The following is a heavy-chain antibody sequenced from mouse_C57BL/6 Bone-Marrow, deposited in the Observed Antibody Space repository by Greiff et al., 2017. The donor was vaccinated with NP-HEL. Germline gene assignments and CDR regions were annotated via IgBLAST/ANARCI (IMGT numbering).Heavy chain of an antibody. V-gene: IGHV3-6*01. Sequence: EVKLVESGPGLVKPSQSLSLTCSVTGYSITSGYYWNWIRQFPGNKLEWMGYISYDGSNNYNPSLKNRISITRDTSKNQFFLKLNSVTTEDTATYYCAIITTVGYWGQGTTLTVSS. CDR1: GYSITSGYY. CDR3: AIITTVGY. CDR2: ISYDGSN. D-gene: IGHD1-1*01. J-gene: IGHJ2*01.